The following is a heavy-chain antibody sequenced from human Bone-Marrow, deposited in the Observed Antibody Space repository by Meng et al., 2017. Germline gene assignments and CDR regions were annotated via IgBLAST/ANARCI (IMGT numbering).Heavy chain of an antibody. D-gene: IGHD6-13*01. CDR1: GYSFTSYA. CDR2: INAGNGQT. J-gene: IGHJ4*02. CDR3: ARGGIAAAAYSDH. Sequence: QVPRWQSGAEVKKPGASVKLSCEASGYSFTSYAIHWVRQAPGESLEWMGWINAGNGQTKYSERFQGRVAIARDTSANTAYMELSSLTSEDTAVYYCARGGIAAAAYSDHWGQGTLVTVSS. V-gene: IGHV1-3*01.